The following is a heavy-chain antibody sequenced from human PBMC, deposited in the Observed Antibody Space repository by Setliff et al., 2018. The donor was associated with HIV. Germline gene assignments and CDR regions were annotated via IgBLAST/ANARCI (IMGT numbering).Heavy chain of an antibody. CDR1: GYTFTSYY. D-gene: IGHD3-3*01. V-gene: IGHV1-69*11. Sequence: ASVKVSCKASGYTFTSYYLHWVRQAPGQGLEWVGSPIPALGEPHYAQSVQGRAAITADDSTHTAYLELVNLRSDDTATFYCGRGTLYGVPDYWGPGTLVTVSS. CDR3: GRGTLYGVPDY. J-gene: IGHJ4*02. CDR2: PIPALGEP.